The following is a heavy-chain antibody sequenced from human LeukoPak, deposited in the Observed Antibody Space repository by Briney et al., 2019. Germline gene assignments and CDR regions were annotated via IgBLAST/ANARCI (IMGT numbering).Heavy chain of an antibody. V-gene: IGHV3-21*01. J-gene: IGHJ3*02. D-gene: IGHD3-10*01. CDR1: GFTFSSYS. CDR2: ISSSSSYI. Sequence: GGSLRLSCAASGFTFSSYSMNWVRQAPGKGLEWVSSISSSSSYIYYADSVKGRFTISRDNAKNSLYLQMNSLRAEDTAVYYCARGPVKRGDAFDIWGQGTMVTVSP. CDR3: ARGPVKRGDAFDI.